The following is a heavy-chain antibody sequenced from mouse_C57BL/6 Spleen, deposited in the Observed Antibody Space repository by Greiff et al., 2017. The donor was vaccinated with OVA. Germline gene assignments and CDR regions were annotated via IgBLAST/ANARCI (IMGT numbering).Heavy chain of an antibody. V-gene: IGHV1-61*01. CDR2: IYPSDSET. J-gene: IGHJ2*01. Sequence: QVQLQQPGAELVRPGSSVKLSCKASGYTFTSYWMDWVKQRPGQGLEWIGNIYPSDSETHYNQKFKDKATLTGDKSSSTAYMQLSSLTSEDSAVYSCARGDFDYWGQGTTLTVSS. CDR1: GYTFTSYW. CDR3: ARGDFDY.